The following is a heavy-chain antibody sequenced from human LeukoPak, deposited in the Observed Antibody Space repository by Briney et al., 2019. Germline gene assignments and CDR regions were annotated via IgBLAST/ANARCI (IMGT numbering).Heavy chain of an antibody. CDR1: GYIFDDYG. J-gene: IGHJ1*01. V-gene: IGHV3-20*04. CDR2: INWNGGST. Sequence: PGGSLRLSCAGSGYIFDDYGMRWVRQAPGKGLEWVAGINWNGGSTGYAASVKGRCTISRDNAKTALYLEMNSLRVDDTAFYYCVRLGRDGYTYGAAHWGQGALVTVSS. CDR3: VRLGRDGYTYGAAH. D-gene: IGHD5-24*01.